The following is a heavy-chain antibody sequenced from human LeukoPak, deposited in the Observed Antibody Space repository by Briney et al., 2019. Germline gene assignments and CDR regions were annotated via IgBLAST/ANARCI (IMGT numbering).Heavy chain of an antibody. CDR2: INQDGSEE. D-gene: IGHD3-10*01. Sequence: PGGSLRLSCAASGFTFSHYAMSWVRQAPGKGLEWVAHINQDGSEEHYMDSVKARFTISRDNAKNSLSLQMNSLRAEDTAVYYCAKDSGSGSYYNGEIDYWGQGTLVTVSS. CDR1: GFTFSHYA. V-gene: IGHV3-7*01. CDR3: AKDSGSGSYYNGEIDY. J-gene: IGHJ4*02.